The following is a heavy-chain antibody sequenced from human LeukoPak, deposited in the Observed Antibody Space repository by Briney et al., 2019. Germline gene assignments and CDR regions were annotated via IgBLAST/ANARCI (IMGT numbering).Heavy chain of an antibody. CDR3: ARRAGGYSHPYDY. Sequence: GGSLRLSCAASGFTFSSYAMSWVRQAPGKGLEWVSAISGSGGSTYYADSVKGRFTISRDNSKNTLYLQMNILRAEDTAVYYCARRAGGYSHPYDYWGQGTLVTVSS. D-gene: IGHD4-23*01. CDR2: ISGSGGST. CDR1: GFTFSSYA. J-gene: IGHJ4*02. V-gene: IGHV3-23*01.